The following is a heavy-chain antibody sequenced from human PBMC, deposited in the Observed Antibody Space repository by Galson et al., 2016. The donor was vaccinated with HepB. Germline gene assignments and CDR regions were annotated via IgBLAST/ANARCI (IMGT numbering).Heavy chain of an antibody. CDR3: ASQLYSDQRTFWYLDL. J-gene: IGHJ2*01. CDR1: GASLSRYA. Sequence: SVKVSCKASGASLSRYALSWVRQAPGQGPEWMGGIVPVFGTTNYAQKFQDRVTITADESTCTAYMELSSLRSEDTAVYYCASQLYSDQRTFWYLDLWGRGTLITVSS. V-gene: IGHV1-69*13. CDR2: IVPVFGTT. D-gene: IGHD4-17*01.